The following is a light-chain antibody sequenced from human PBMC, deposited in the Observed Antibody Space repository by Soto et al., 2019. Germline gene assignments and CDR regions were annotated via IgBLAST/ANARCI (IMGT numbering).Light chain of an antibody. Sequence: ETVLTQSPGTLSLSPGERAILSCRASQSVSSTYLAWYQQKPGQAPRLLIYGASSRATGIPDRFSGSGSGTDFTLTISRLEPEDFAVYYCQQSYSTPYTFGQGTKLEIK. CDR1: QSVSSTY. CDR2: GAS. CDR3: QQSYSTPYT. V-gene: IGKV3-20*01. J-gene: IGKJ2*01.